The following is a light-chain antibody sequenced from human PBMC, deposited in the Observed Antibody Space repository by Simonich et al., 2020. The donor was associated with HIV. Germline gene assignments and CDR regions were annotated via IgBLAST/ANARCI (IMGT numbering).Light chain of an antibody. CDR1: SGINFGTSR. CDR2: YKSDSDK. Sequence: QAVLTQPASLSASPGASASLTCTLRSGINFGTSRIYWYQQKPGSPPHYLLRYKSDSDKQRGSGVPSRFSGSNDASANTGILLISGLQSEDEADYYCQSYDSSLSGLWVFGGGTKLTVL. J-gene: IGLJ3*02. V-gene: IGLV5-45*01. CDR3: QSYDSSLSGLWV.